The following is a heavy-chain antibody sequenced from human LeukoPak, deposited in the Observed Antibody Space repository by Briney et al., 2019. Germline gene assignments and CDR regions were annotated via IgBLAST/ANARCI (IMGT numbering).Heavy chain of an antibody. CDR1: IYTFTNYV. J-gene: IGHJ4*02. CDR2: INTNTGDP. Sequence: ASVKVSCKASIYTFTNYVVTWVRQAAGPGLGWMGWINTNTGDPTYAQGFTGRFVFSLDTSVSTAYLQISSLKAEVTAVYYCARGARYSYGPYPGLQHDYWGQGTLVTVSS. D-gene: IGHD5-18*01. V-gene: IGHV7-4-1*02. CDR3: ARGARYSYGPYPGLQHDY.